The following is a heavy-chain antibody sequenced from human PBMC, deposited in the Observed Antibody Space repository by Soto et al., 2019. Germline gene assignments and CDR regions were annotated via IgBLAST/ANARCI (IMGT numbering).Heavy chain of an antibody. CDR2: IYYSGST. Sequence: SETLSLTCTFSGGSISSYYWSWIRQPPGKGLEWIGYIYYSGSTNYNPSLKSRVTISVDTSKNQFSLKLSSVTAADTAVYYCARIPVYTYLISWSAPWGQGNQVTVGS. J-gene: IGHJ5*02. V-gene: IGHV4-59*01. CDR1: GGSISSYY. CDR3: ARIPVYTYLISWSAP. D-gene: IGHD2-8*01.